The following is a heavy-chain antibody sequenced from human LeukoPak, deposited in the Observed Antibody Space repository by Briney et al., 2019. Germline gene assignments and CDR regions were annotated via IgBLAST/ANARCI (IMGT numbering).Heavy chain of an antibody. J-gene: IGHJ4*02. V-gene: IGHV3-7*01. CDR3: ATSGLGHYYFDY. D-gene: IGHD3-10*01. CDR2: INHNGNVN. CDR1: GFTFSSYW. Sequence: GGSLRLSCAASGFTFSSYWMNWARQAPGKGLEWVASINHNGNVNYYVDSVKGRFTISRDNAKNMLYLQMNSLRVEDTAVYYCATSGLGHYYFDYWGQGSLVTVSS.